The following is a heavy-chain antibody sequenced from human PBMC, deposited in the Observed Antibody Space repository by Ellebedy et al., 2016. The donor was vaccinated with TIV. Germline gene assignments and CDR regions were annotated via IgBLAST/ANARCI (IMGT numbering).Heavy chain of an antibody. J-gene: IGHJ5*02. Sequence: GGSLRLSCAGSGFSFSNYAMHWVRQAPGEGLEWVYGLSGSGGTTHYAASVKGRFTISRDNSKNLLYLQMTGLNAADTATYFCARDRASGTYPNWFDPWGRGTLVSVSS. CDR3: ARDRASGTYPNWFDP. CDR1: GFSFSNYA. V-gene: IGHV3-23*01. D-gene: IGHD1-26*01. CDR2: LSGSGGTT.